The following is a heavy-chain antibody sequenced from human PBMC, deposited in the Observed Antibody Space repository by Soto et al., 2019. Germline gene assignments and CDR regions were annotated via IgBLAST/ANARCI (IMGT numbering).Heavy chain of an antibody. V-gene: IGHV3-30-3*01. CDR1: GFTFSSYA. CDR3: ERAHYGGNAFDI. CDR2: ISYDGSNK. J-gene: IGHJ3*02. Sequence: GGSLRLSCAASGFTFSSYAMHWVRQAPGKGLEWVAVISYDGSNKYYADSVKGRFTISRDDSKNTLYLQMNSLRAEDTAVYYCERAHYGGNAFDIWGQGTMVTV. D-gene: IGHD4-17*01.